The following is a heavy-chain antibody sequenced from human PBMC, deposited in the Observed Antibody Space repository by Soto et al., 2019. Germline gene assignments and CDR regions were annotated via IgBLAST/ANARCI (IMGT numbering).Heavy chain of an antibody. CDR2: INYSGST. J-gene: IGHJ5*02. CDR1: GGSISSGGYS. D-gene: IGHD3-10*01. V-gene: IGHV4-39*07. Sequence: SETLSLTCAVSGGSISSGGYSWNWIRQPPGKGLEWIGEINYSGSTNYNPSLKSRVTISVDTSKNQFSLKLSSVTAADTAVYYCARKPRGTITMVRGAARYNWFDPWGQGTLVTVSS. CDR3: ARKPRGTITMVRGAARYNWFDP.